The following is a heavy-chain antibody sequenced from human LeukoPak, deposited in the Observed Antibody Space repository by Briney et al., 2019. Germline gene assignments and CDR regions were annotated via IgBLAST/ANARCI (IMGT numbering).Heavy chain of an antibody. V-gene: IGHV4-4*02. D-gene: IGHD3-10*01. CDR3: ARRGDGSGSYPFFDF. CDR2: INHSGST. CDR1: GGSISSSNW. J-gene: IGHJ4*02. Sequence: SETLSLTCAVSGGSISSSNWWSWIRQSPGQGLEWIGEINHSGSTNYNPSLKSRVTISVDTSKNQFSLKLSSVTAADTAVYYCARRGDGSGSYPFFDFWGQGTLVAVSS.